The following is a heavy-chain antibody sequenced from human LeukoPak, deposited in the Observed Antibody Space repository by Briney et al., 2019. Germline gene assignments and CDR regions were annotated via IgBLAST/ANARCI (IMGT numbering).Heavy chain of an antibody. CDR1: GFTFSSYA. V-gene: IGHV3-23*01. CDR2: ISGSGGST. CDR3: AKDSALRAYYDSSGWDY. Sequence: GGSPRLSCAASGFTFSSYAMSWVRQAPGKGLEWVSAISGSGGSTYHADSVKGRFTISRDNSKNTLYLQMNSLRAEDTAVYYCAKDSALRAYYDSSGWDYWGQGTLVTVSS. D-gene: IGHD3-22*01. J-gene: IGHJ4*02.